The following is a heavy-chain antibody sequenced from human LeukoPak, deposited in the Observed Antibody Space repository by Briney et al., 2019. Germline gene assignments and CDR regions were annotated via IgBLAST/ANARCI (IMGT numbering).Heavy chain of an antibody. CDR3: AKAYNYGSGSFYSFFDT. CDR1: GFTFSSYA. Sequence: GGSLRLSCAASGFTFSSYAMSWVRQAAGEGLEWVSTISGSGGDTYYADSVKGRFTISRDNSKKTLYLQMNSLRAEDTAVYYCAKAYNYGSGSFYSFFDTWGQGTLVTVSS. J-gene: IGHJ5*02. V-gene: IGHV3-23*01. D-gene: IGHD3-10*01. CDR2: ISGSGGDT.